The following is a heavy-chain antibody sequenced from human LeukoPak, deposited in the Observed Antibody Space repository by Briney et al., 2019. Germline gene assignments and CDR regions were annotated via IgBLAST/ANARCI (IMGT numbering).Heavy chain of an antibody. CDR1: GFTFSSYA. D-gene: IGHD3-22*01. CDR3: ARDRYYDSSGYSNWFDP. CDR2: ISYDGGNK. V-gene: IGHV3-30-3*01. Sequence: GRSLRLSCAASGFTFSSYAMHWVRQAPGKGLEWVAVISYDGGNKYYADSVKGRFTISRDNSKNTLYLQMNSLRAEDTAVYYCARDRYYDSSGYSNWFDPWGQGTLVTVSS. J-gene: IGHJ5*02.